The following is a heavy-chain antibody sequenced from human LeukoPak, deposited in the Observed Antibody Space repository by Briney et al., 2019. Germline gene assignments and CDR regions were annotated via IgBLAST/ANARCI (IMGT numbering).Heavy chain of an antibody. CDR1: GYTFTGYY. V-gene: IGHV1-2*04. Sequence: ASVKVSCKASGYTFTGYYMHWVRQAPGQGLEWMGWINPNSGGTNYAQKFQGWVTMTRDTSISTAYMELSRLRSDDTAVYYCAILSGGWWPATEEGGWSFDIWGQGTMVTVSS. D-gene: IGHD2-15*01. J-gene: IGHJ3*02. CDR3: AILSGGWWPATEEGGWSFDI. CDR2: INPNSGGT.